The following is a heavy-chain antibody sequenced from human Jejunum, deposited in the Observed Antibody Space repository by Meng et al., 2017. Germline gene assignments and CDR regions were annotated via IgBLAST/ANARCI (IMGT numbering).Heavy chain of an antibody. CDR2: IQLGGGPSDST. Sequence: HVQIQVSRASLVRRPGTLSFTCLVLAGSTSSGIVWSWVRPAQGQGLEWIAPIQLGGGPSDSTNYTPSLFRRVTISEDKPKNRFSLKLRSMTAADTAVYFCATSQTVGALGTTTFDYWGQGILVTVSS. V-gene: IGHV4-4*01. D-gene: IGHD1-26*01. CDR3: ATSQTVGALGTTTFDY. CDR1: AGSTSSGIV. J-gene: IGHJ4*02.